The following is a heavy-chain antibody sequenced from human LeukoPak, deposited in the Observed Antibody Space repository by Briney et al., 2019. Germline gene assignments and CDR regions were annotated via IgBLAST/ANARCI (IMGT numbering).Heavy chain of an antibody. D-gene: IGHD3-16*01. J-gene: IGHJ4*02. CDR2: ISSDSSYI. CDR3: ARGSVGGGNYFDY. V-gene: IGHV3-21*01. CDR1: GFTFNTYT. Sequence: PGGSLRLSCAASGFTFNTYTMNWVCQAPGKGLEWVSSISSDSSYIYYADSVKGRFTISRDNAKNSLYLQMNSLRAEDTAVYYCARGSVGGGNYFDYWGQGTLVTVSS.